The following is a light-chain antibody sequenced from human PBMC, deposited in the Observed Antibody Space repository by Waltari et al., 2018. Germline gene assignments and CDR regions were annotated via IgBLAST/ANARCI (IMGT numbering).Light chain of an antibody. CDR1: SSDVGGYRY. J-gene: IGLJ1*01. CDR3: CSYAGSGTYV. V-gene: IGLV2-23*02. Sequence: QSALTQPASVSGSLGQSITISCTGTSSDVGGYRYFSWYQQHPGKAPKLMIYDVSERPSGVSNRFSGSKSTNTASLTIAGLQAEDEADYYCCSYAGSGTYVFGTGTKVTVL. CDR2: DVS.